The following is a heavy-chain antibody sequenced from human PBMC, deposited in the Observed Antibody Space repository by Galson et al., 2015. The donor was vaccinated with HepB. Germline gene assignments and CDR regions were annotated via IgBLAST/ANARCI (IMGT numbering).Heavy chain of an antibody. D-gene: IGHD3-10*01. Sequence: QSGAEVIKPGESLRISWKGSGYSFTSYWISCVRQMPGEVLEGIGRIDPSGSYSNYSPSFQGHVIISTDKATSTAYLQWRSLKASEAAMYYCARHNMTYYGSGSRYGFDPWGQGTLVTVSS. J-gene: IGHJ5*02. CDR1: GYSFTSYW. CDR3: ARHNMTYYGSGSRYGFDP. V-gene: IGHV5-10-1*01. CDR2: IDPSGSYS.